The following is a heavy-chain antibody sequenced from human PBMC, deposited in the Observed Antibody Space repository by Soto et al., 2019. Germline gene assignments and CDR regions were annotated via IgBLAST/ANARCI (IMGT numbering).Heavy chain of an antibody. CDR1: GFTFSSYG. D-gene: IGHD2-15*01. J-gene: IGHJ6*02. Sequence: QVQLVESGGGVVQPGRSLRLSCAASGFTFSSYGMHWVRQAPGKGLEWVAVIWYDGSNKYYADSVKGRFTISRYNSKNTLYLQMNSLRAEDTAVYYCARGPCSGGSCYRTYYYYGMDVWGQGTTVTVSS. V-gene: IGHV3-33*01. CDR3: ARGPCSGGSCYRTYYYYGMDV. CDR2: IWYDGSNK.